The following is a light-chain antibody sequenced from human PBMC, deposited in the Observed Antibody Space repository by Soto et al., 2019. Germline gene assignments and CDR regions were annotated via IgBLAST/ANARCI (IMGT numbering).Light chain of an antibody. V-gene: IGKV1-39*01. CDR3: QQSYSTPIT. Sequence: IRMTQSPSSFSASTGARVTITCRASQSIVTYLNWYQQKPGKSPKLLMYEASSLQSGVPSRFSGRGSWTDFTLTISSLQPKDLATYYCQQSYSTPITFGQGTRLEIK. CDR1: QSIVTY. CDR2: EAS. J-gene: IGKJ5*01.